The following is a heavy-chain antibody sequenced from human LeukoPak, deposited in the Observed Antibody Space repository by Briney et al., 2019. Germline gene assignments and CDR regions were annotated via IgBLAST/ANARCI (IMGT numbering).Heavy chain of an antibody. CDR3: ARRLGATQPYFDF. CDR1: GYSFTTHW. CDR2: IYPGDSDT. D-gene: IGHD1-26*01. J-gene: IGHJ4*02. V-gene: IGHV5-51*01. Sequence: GESLKISCKGSGYSFTTHWIGWVRQMPGKGLEWMGTIYPGDSDTKYSPSFQGHVTFSVAKSITTAYLQWSGLKASDTAMYYCARRLGATQPYFDFWGQGALVTVSS.